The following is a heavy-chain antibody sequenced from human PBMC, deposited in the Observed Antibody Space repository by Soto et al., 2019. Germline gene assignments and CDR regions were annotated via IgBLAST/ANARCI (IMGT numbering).Heavy chain of an antibody. CDR1: GFTFSSCA. V-gene: IGHV3-23*01. Sequence: GGSLRLSCAASGFTFSSCAMSWVRRAPGNGLEWVSTISGSGANTFYADSVKGRFTISRDNSKNTLYLQMNSLRAEDTAVYYCAITPPSIITFDYWGQGTLVTVS. J-gene: IGHJ4*02. CDR2: ISGSGANT. D-gene: IGHD2-2*01. CDR3: AITPPSIITFDY.